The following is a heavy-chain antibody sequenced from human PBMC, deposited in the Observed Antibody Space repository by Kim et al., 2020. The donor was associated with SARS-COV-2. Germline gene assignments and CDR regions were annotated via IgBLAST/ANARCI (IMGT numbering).Heavy chain of an antibody. CDR2: ISSSSSYT. CDR3: ASASYGDYLFDY. D-gene: IGHD4-17*01. J-gene: IGHJ4*02. Sequence: GGSLRLSCAASGFTFSDYYMSWIRQAPGKGLEWVSYISSSSSYTNYADSVKGRFTISRDNAKNSLYLQMNSLRAEDTAVYYCASASYGDYLFDYWGQGTLVTVSS. CDR1: GFTFSDYY. V-gene: IGHV3-11*03.